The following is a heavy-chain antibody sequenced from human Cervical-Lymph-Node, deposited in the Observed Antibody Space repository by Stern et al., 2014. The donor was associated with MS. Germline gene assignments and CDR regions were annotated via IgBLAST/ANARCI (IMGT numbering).Heavy chain of an antibody. CDR1: GYTFTSYY. Sequence: QMQLVQSGAEVKKPGASVKVSCKASGYTFTSYYMHWVRHAPGQGLAWMGIINPSGGSTSYAQKFQGRVTMTRDTSTSTVYMELSSLRSEDTAVYYCAREGSSWYLDPGGQGTLVTVSS. V-gene: IGHV1-46*01. D-gene: IGHD6-13*01. J-gene: IGHJ5*02. CDR2: INPSGGST. CDR3: AREGSSWYLDP.